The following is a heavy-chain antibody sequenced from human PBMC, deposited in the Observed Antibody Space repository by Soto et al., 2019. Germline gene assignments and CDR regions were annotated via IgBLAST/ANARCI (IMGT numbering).Heavy chain of an antibody. V-gene: IGHV1-3*01. CDR1: GYTFTIYA. J-gene: IGHJ6*02. Sequence: ASVKVCCKASGYTFTIYAMHWLRHAPGQRLKWMGWINSGNGNTEYSQKFQGRVTITRDTSPSTACMELSSLSSEATAVYYRWRDEPESRSWEPFRERYYYYGMEVWGQGSTGTVCS. CDR2: INSGNGNT. D-gene: IGHD6-13*01. CDR3: WRDEPESRSWEPFRERYYYYGMEV.